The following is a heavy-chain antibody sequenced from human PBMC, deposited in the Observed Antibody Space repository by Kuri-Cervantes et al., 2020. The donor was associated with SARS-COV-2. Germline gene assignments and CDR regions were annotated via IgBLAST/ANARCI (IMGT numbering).Heavy chain of an antibody. CDR3: ARVWGPLTGFFDY. J-gene: IGHJ4*02. CDR2: INHSGST. CDR1: GGSFSGYY. Sequence: ESLKISCAVYGGSFSGYYWSWIRQPPGKGLEWIGEINHSGSTNYSPSLKSRVTISVDTSKNQFSLKLSSVTAADTAVYYCARVWGPLTGFFDYWGQGTLVTVSS. V-gene: IGHV4-34*01. D-gene: IGHD3-16*01.